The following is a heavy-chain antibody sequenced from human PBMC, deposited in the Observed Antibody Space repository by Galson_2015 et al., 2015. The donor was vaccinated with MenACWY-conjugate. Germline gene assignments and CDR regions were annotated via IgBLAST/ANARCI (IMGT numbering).Heavy chain of an antibody. Sequence: SLRLSCAASGLTFSSYWMHWVRQAPGKGLVWVSRVNSDGRSTSYADSVKGRFSISRDNAKNTLYLQMNSLRAEDTAVHYCARAYCTGTSCAGSFDPWGQGTLVTVSS. V-gene: IGHV3-74*01. CDR2: VNSDGRST. CDR3: ARAYCTGTSCAGSFDP. D-gene: IGHD2-8*02. CDR1: GLTFSSYW. J-gene: IGHJ5*02.